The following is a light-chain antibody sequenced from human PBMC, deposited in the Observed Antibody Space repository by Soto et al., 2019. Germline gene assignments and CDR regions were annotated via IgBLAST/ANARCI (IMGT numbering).Light chain of an antibody. V-gene: IGLV2-14*03. J-gene: IGLJ3*02. CDR2: DVS. CDR1: SSDVGAYNY. CDR3: SAYTTSGTRV. Sequence: QSVLTQPASVSGSPGQSITISCTGTSSDVGAYNYVSWHQHLPGKAPQLMIYDVSNRPSGVSNRFSGSKSGNTASLTISGLQPEDEADYYCSAYTTSGTRVFGGGTKLTVL.